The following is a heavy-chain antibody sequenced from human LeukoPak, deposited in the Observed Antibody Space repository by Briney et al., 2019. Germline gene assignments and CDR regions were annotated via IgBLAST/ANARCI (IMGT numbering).Heavy chain of an antibody. V-gene: IGHV4-4*02. CDR3: ARVGCSGGSCGWFDP. Sequence: SETLSLTCAVSGGSLSSNNWWSWVRQPPGKGLEWIGEIFHSGSTNYNPSLKSRVTISVDTSKNQFSLKLSSVTAADTAVYYCARVGCSGGSCGWFDPWGQGTLVTVSS. D-gene: IGHD2-15*01. CDR2: IFHSGST. CDR1: GGSLSSNNW. J-gene: IGHJ5*02.